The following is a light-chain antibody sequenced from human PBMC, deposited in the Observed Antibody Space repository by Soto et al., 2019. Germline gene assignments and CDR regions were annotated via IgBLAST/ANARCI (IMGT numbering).Light chain of an antibody. CDR3: QHYNIWPPIFS. CDR2: GAS. V-gene: IGKV3-15*01. Sequence: EIVMTQSPATLSVSPGERATLSCRASQSVSSNLAWYQQKPGQAPRLLIYGASTRATGIPARFSGSGSGSEFTLSISSVQSEDFAFYYCQHYNIWPPIFSFGRGTKVDIK. CDR1: QSVSSN. J-gene: IGKJ3*01.